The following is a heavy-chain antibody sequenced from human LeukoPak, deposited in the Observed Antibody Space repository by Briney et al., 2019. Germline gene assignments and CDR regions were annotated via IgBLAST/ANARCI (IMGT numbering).Heavy chain of an antibody. D-gene: IGHD5-18*01. CDR1: GVSISSYY. J-gene: IGHJ4*02. CDR2: IYESGTT. CDR3: AGRYRSRLDF. V-gene: IGHV4-59*01. Sequence: CETLSLTCTVSGVSISSYYWSWIRQTPGEGLEWLVYIYESGTTNHNPSLKGRVTISVDTSKNQFSLKLSAVTAADTAVYYCAGRYRSRLDFWGQGTLVTVSS.